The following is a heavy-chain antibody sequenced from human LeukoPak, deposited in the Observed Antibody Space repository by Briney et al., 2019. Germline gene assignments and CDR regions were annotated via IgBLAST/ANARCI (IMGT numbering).Heavy chain of an antibody. CDR1: GFGLSSYS. D-gene: IGHD2-2*01. Sequence: PGGSLRLSCAASGFGLSSYSMTWVRQAPGKGLEWVSYISGDSKTINYADSVKGRFTISRDNAKNSLYLQMNSLRDEDTAVYYCASLHDIVVIPDATIDYWGQGTLVTVSS. CDR3: ASLHDIVVIPDATIDY. V-gene: IGHV3-48*02. J-gene: IGHJ4*02. CDR2: ISGDSKTI.